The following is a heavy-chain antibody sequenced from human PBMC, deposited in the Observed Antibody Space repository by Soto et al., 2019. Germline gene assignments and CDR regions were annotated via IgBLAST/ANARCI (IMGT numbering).Heavy chain of an antibody. CDR2: ISSSGFT. CDR1: GGSITPYY. J-gene: IGHJ4*02. D-gene: IGHD6-13*01. CDR3: VRDCYSSSCFDL. Sequence: QVQLQESGPGLVKPSETLSLTCTVSGGSITPYYWSWIRQPPGKRLEWIGYISSSGFTNYIPSLNSRVTISVDTSKNQFSLKLSSVTAADTAVYYCVRDCYSSSCFDLWGQGTLVTVSS. V-gene: IGHV4-59*01.